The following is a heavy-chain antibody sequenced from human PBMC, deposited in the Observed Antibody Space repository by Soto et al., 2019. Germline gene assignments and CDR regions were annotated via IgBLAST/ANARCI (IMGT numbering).Heavy chain of an antibody. J-gene: IGHJ4*02. CDR2: ISSSGSTI. CDR3: ARLRARFLEWFHSFLDY. CDR1: GFTFSDYY. D-gene: IGHD3-3*01. Sequence: GGSLRLSCAASGFTFSDYYMSWICQAPGKGLEWVSYISSSGSTIHYADSVKGRFTISRDNAKNSLYLQMNSLRAEDTAVYYCARLRARFLEWFHSFLDYWGQGTLVTVSS. V-gene: IGHV3-11*01.